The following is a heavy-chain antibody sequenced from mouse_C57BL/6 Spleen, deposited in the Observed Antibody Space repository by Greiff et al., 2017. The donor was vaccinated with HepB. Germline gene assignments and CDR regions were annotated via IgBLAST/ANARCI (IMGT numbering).Heavy chain of an antibody. CDR1: GFTFSSYT. D-gene: IGHD2-3*01. J-gene: IGHJ2*01. V-gene: IGHV5-9*01. CDR3: ARHPNGYYDY. Sequence: EVKLMESGGGLVKPGGSLKLSCAASGFTFSSYTMSWVRQTPEKRLEWVATISGGGGNTYYPDSVKGRFTISRDNAKNTLYLQMSSLRSEDTALYYCARHPNGYYDYWGQGTTLTVSS. CDR2: ISGGGGNT.